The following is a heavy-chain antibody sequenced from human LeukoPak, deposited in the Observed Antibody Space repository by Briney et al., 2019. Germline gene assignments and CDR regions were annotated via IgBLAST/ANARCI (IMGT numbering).Heavy chain of an antibody. CDR2: ISSSSRFS. CDR1: GFTFSSYG. J-gene: IGHJ3*01. Sequence: GGSLRLSCAASGFTFSSYGMNWVRQAPGKGLEWVSFISSSSRFSYSSDSLKGRFTISRDNAKNSLFLQMDSLRVEDTAVYYCEREDGSGLRAFDVWGQGSMVTVSS. V-gene: IGHV3-21*01. D-gene: IGHD3-10*01. CDR3: EREDGSGLRAFDV.